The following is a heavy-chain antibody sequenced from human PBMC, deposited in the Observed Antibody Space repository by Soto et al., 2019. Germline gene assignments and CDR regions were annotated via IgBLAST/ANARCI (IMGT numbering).Heavy chain of an antibody. CDR2: IYYSGST. V-gene: IGHV4-31*03. CDR3: AREVGYYDSGGYPDYYYGMDV. Sequence: SETLSLTCTVSGGSISSGGYYWSWIRQHPGKGLEWIGYIYYSGSTHYNPSLKSRLTISVDTSKNRFSLKLTSVTAADTAVYYCAREVGYYDSGGYPDYYYGMDVWGQGTTVTVSS. CDR1: GGSISSGGYY. D-gene: IGHD3-22*01. J-gene: IGHJ6*02.